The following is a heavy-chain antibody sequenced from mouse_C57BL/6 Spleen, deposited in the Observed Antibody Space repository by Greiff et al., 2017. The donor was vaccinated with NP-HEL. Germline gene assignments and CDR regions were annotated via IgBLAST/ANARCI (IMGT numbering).Heavy chain of an antibody. J-gene: IGHJ1*03. CDR2: IRNKANGYTT. Sequence: EVQLVESGGGLVQPGGSLSLSCAASGFTFTDYYMSWVRQPPGKALEWLGFIRNKANGYTTEYSASVKGRFTISKDNSQSILYLQMNALRAEDSATYYCARYIHLTTVVAPWYFDVWGTGTTVTVSS. D-gene: IGHD1-1*01. CDR3: ARYIHLTTVVAPWYFDV. CDR1: GFTFTDYY. V-gene: IGHV7-3*01.